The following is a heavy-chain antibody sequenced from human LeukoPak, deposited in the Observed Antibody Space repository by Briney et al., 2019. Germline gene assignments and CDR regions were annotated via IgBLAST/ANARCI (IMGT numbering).Heavy chain of an antibody. J-gene: IGHJ6*03. V-gene: IGHV4-61*02. Sequence: SETLSLTCTVSGGSISSGSYYWSWIRQPAGTGLEWIGRIYTSGSTNYNPSLKSRVTISVDTSTKQFSLRLSSVTAADTAVYYCARLYQQSKWKYYYYYMDVWGKGTAVTVSS. CDR3: ARLYQQSKWKYYYYYMDV. D-gene: IGHD1-1*01. CDR2: IYTSGST. CDR1: GGSISSGSYY.